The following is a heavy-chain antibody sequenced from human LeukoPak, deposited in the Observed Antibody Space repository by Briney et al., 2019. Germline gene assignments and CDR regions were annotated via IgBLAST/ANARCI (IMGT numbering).Heavy chain of an antibody. J-gene: IGHJ5*02. Sequence: PSETLSLTCAVYGGSFSGYYWSWIRQPPGKGLEWIREINHSGSTNYNPSLKSRVTISVDTSKNQFSLKLSFVTAADTAVYYCARLLPPVYYYGSGSYSRFDPWGQGTLVTVSS. CDR3: ARLLPPVYYYGSGSYSRFDP. V-gene: IGHV4-34*01. CDR2: INHSGST. CDR1: GGSFSGYY. D-gene: IGHD3-10*01.